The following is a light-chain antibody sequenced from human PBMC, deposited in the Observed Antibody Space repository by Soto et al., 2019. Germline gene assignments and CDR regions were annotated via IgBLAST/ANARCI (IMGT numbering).Light chain of an antibody. CDR3: SSYSSSTTHVV. CDR2: DVT. Sequence: QSVLTQPAFVSGSPGRSVTISCTGTSTDVGGFNYVSWYQHLPGRAPKLIIYDVTNRPSGISYRFSASKSGRTASLTISGLQVEDEADYYCSSYSSSTTHVVFGGGTQLTVL. V-gene: IGLV2-14*03. CDR1: STDVGGFNY. J-gene: IGLJ2*01.